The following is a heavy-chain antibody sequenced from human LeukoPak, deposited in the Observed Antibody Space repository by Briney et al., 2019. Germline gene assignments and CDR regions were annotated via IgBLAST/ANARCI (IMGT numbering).Heavy chain of an antibody. J-gene: IGHJ4*02. CDR2: ITGSGGST. CDR1: GFTFSSYA. Sequence: GGSLRLSCAVSGFTFSSYAMTWVRQAPGKGLEWVSTITGSGGSTYYADSVKGRFTISRDNSKNTLYLQMNSLRAEDTAVYYCAKNSPGAVDWGQGTLVTVSS. V-gene: IGHV3-23*01. CDR3: AKNSPGAVD. D-gene: IGHD2-21*01.